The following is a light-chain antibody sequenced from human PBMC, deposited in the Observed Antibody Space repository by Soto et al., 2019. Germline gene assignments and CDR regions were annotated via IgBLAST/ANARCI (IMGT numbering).Light chain of an antibody. CDR2: LNNDGSH. CDR3: QTWGTGFQF. J-gene: IGLJ2*01. V-gene: IGLV4-69*01. CDR1: SGHSSYA. Sequence: PVLTQSPSASASLGASVKLTCTLSSGHSSYAIAWHQKQPGKGPRYLMDLNNDGSHTKGDGIPDRFSGSSSGADRYLIISSLQSEDEADYYCQTWGTGFQFFGGATKLTVL.